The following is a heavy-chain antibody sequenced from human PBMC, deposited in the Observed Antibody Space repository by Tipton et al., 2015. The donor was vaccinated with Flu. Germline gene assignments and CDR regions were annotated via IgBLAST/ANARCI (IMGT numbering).Heavy chain of an antibody. Sequence: TLSLTCTVSGGSVSSGSYYWSWIRQPPGKGLEWIGYIYYSGSTYYNPSLKSRVTMSVDTSKNQFSLKLSSVTAVDTAVYYCARRPRYSGYDEYYFDYWGQGPLVTVSS. CDR1: GGSVSSGSYY. V-gene: IGHV4-61*01. CDR3: ARRPRYSGYDEYYFDY. CDR2: IYYSGST. D-gene: IGHD5-12*01. J-gene: IGHJ4*02.